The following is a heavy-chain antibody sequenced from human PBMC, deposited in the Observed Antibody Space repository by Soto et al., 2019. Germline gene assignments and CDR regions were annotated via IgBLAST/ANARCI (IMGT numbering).Heavy chain of an antibody. CDR2: IKDGGRT. CDR1: GGSLSGYY. D-gene: IGHD5-12*01. Sequence: QVQLQQWGAGLLKPSETLSLNCAVNGGSLSGYYWSWIRQPPGKGLEWIGEIKDGGRTNYSPSLNSRATISSDPSNNQFSLRLYPVTAADTGVYYCARGQEGVVATHWDQGTLVTVSS. CDR3: ARGQEGVVATH. V-gene: IGHV4-34*01. J-gene: IGHJ4*02.